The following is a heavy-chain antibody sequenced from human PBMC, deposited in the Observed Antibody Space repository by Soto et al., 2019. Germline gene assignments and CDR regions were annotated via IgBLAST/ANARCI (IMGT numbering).Heavy chain of an antibody. Sequence: GGSLRLSCAASGFTFSDYYMSWIRQAPGKGLEWVSYISSSSSYTNYADSVKGRFTISRDNAKNSLYLQMNSLRAEDTAVYYCARDHGSSGGMDVWGQGTTVTVYS. CDR3: ARDHGSSGGMDV. J-gene: IGHJ6*02. D-gene: IGHD1-26*01. V-gene: IGHV3-11*06. CDR2: ISSSSSYT. CDR1: GFTFSDYY.